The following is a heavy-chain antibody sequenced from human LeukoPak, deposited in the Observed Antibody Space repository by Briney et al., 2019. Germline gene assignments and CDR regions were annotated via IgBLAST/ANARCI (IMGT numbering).Heavy chain of an antibody. CDR3: ARGGGLDV. J-gene: IGHJ6*02. Sequence: GGSLRLSCAASGFTFSSYWMNWARQAPGKGLEWVASINHNGNVNYYVDSVKGRFTISRDNAKNPLYLQMSDLRAEDTAVCFCARGGGLDVWGQGATVTVSS. V-gene: IGHV3-7*03. CDR1: GFTFSSYW. D-gene: IGHD3-16*01. CDR2: INHNGNVN.